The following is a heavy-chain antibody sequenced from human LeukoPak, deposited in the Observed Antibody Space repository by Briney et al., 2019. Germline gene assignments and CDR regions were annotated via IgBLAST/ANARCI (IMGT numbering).Heavy chain of an antibody. J-gene: IGHJ3*02. CDR3: LRDSSWVAFDI. D-gene: IGHD6-13*01. Sequence: SETLSLTCAVYGGSFSGYYWSWIRQPPGKGLEWIGEINHSGSTNYNPSLKSRVTISVDTSKNQFSLKLSSVTAADTAVYYCLRDSSWVAFDIWGQGTMVTVSS. V-gene: IGHV4-34*01. CDR1: GGSFSGYY. CDR2: INHSGST.